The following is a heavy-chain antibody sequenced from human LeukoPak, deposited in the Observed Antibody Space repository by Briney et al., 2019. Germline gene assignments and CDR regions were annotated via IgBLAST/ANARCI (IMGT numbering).Heavy chain of an antibody. Sequence: GGSLRLSCAASGFAFSSFAMGWVRQSPGKGLEWLSTINGGGNTTFYSDSVRGRFTISRDNSKNTLYLHMDSLRPDDTAIYYCTKELHVAVAVADYYYFYMDAWGRGTAVAVSS. J-gene: IGHJ6*03. D-gene: IGHD6-19*01. CDR2: INGGGNTT. CDR1: GFAFSSFA. CDR3: TKELHVAVAVADYYYFYMDA. V-gene: IGHV3-23*01.